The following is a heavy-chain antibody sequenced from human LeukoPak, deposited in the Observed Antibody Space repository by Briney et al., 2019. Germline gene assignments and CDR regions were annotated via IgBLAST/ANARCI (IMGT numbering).Heavy chain of an antibody. V-gene: IGHV3-9*01. CDR2: IGWNSGSI. CDR3: AKEGAPPLGTFDY. J-gene: IGHJ4*02. Sequence: GGSLRLSCAASGFTFDDYAMHWVRHAPGKGLEWVSGIGWNSGSIGYADSVKGRFTISRDNAKNSLYLQMNSLRAEDTALYYCAKEGAPPLGTFDYWGQGTLVTVSS. CDR1: GFTFDDYA.